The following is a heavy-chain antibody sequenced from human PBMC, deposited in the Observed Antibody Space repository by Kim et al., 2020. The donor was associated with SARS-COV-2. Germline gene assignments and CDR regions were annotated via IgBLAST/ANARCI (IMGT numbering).Heavy chain of an antibody. CDR2: IYYSGGT. CDR1: GGSISSGGYY. V-gene: IGHV4-31*03. J-gene: IGHJ6*02. CDR3: ARTRYYDFWSGYYGRPLDV. Sequence: SETLSLTCTVSGGSISSGGYYWSWIRQHPGKGLEWIGYIYYSGGTYYNPSLKSRVTISVDTSKNQFSLKLSSVTAADTAVYYCARTRYYDFWSGYYGRPLDVWGQGTTVTVSS. D-gene: IGHD3-3*01.